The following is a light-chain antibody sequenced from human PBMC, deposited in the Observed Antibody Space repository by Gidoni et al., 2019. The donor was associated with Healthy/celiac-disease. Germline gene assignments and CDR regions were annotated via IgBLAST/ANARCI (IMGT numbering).Light chain of an antibody. CDR2: LGS. CDR3: MQALQTPSS. V-gene: IGKV2-28*01. CDR1: QSLLHSNGYNY. J-gene: IGKJ2*04. Sequence: DILMTHSPLSLPVTPGEPASISCRSSQSLLHSNGYNYLDWYLQKPGQSPQLLIYLGSNRASGVPDRFSGSGSGTDFTLKISRVEAEDVGVYYCMQALQTPSSFGQGTKLEIK.